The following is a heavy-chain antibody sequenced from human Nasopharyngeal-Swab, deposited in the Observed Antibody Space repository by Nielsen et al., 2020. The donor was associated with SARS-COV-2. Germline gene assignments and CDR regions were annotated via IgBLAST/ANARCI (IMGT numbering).Heavy chain of an antibody. CDR3: ARLGSDIVIIPPTDDY. D-gene: IGHD2/OR15-2a*01. J-gene: IGHJ4*02. CDR2: VFYSGNT. Sequence: SETLSLTCTVSGGSINSSSYSWGWIRQPPGKGLEWIGSVFYSGNTYYTPSLKSRATISVDTSKNQFSLKLSSVTATDTAAYYCARLGSDIVIIPPTDDYWGQGTLVTVSS. V-gene: IGHV4-39*01. CDR1: GGSINSSSYS.